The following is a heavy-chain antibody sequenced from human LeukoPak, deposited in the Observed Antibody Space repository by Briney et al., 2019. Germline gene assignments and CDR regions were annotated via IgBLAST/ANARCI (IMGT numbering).Heavy chain of an antibody. CDR3: ARGASSGYYSEC. CDR1: GFTLSSYG. J-gene: IGHJ4*02. D-gene: IGHD3-22*01. Sequence: GGSLRLSCAASGFTLSSYGMHWVRQAPGKGREGGAVISYDGSNKYYADSVKGRFTISRDNSKNTLYLQMNSQSAEDKAVYYCARGASSGYYSECWRRGTLLSVSS. V-gene: IGHV3-30*03. CDR2: ISYDGSNK.